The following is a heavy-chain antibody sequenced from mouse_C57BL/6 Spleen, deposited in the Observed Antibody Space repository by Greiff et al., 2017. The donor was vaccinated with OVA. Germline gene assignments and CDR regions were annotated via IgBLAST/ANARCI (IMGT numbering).Heavy chain of an antibody. CDR2: IYPGDGDT. J-gene: IGHJ3*01. D-gene: IGHD2-3*01. Sequence: QVQLQQSGPELVKPGASVKISCKASGYAFSSSWMNWVKQRPGKGLEWIGRIYPGDGDTNYNGKFKGKATLTADKSSSTAYMQLSSLTSEDSAVYFCARSSGDGYRSWFAYWGQGTLVTVSA. CDR1: GYAFSSSW. V-gene: IGHV1-82*01. CDR3: ARSSGDGYRSWFAY.